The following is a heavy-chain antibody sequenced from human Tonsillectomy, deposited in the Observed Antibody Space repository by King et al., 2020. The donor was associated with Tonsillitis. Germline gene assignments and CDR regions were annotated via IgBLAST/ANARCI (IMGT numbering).Heavy chain of an antibody. V-gene: IGHV4-59*01. CDR1: GGSIDKYY. CDR3: ARDSDPGNHYHYYGMNV. Sequence: VQLQESGPGLVKPSETLSLTCTVSGGSIDKYYWSWIRQPPGKGLEWIGYIFFTGNTKYNPSLKSRVTISVDTSKNQVSLTLSSVAAADTAVYYCARDSDPGNHYHYYGMNVWGQGTTVIVSS. J-gene: IGHJ6*02. D-gene: IGHD3-10*01. CDR2: IFFTGNT.